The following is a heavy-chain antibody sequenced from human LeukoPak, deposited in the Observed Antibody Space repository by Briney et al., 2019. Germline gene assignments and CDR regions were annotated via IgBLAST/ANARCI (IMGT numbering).Heavy chain of an antibody. V-gene: IGHV4-59*01. J-gene: IGHJ4*02. Sequence: SETLSLTCTVSGGSISSYYWSWIRQPPGKGLEWIGYIYYSGSTNYNPSLKSRVTISVDTSKNQFSLKLSSVTAADTAVYYCARAGRSGYSSSWYNPYWGQGTLVTVSS. D-gene: IGHD6-13*01. CDR2: IYYSGST. CDR1: GGSISSYY. CDR3: ARAGRSGYSSSWYNPY.